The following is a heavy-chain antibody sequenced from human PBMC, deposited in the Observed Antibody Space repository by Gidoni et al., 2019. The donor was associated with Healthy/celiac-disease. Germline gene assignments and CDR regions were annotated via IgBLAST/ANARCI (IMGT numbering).Heavy chain of an antibody. J-gene: IGHJ5*02. Sequence: QVQLVQSGAEVQKPGSSVKVSCTASGGTFSSYAISWVRQAPGQGLEWMGGIIPSFGTANYAQKFQGRVTITADKSTSTAYMELSSLRSEDTAVYYCARFEGAARPNWFDPWGQGTLVTVSS. CDR2: IIPSFGTA. CDR1: GGTFSSYA. D-gene: IGHD6-6*01. V-gene: IGHV1-69*06. CDR3: ARFEGAARPNWFDP.